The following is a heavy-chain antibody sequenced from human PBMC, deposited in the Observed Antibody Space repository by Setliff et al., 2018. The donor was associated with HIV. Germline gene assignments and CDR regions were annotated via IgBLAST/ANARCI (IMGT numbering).Heavy chain of an antibody. CDR2: IGTGGDT. J-gene: IGHJ6*03. V-gene: IGHV3-13*01. CDR1: GFAFSDYD. D-gene: IGHD2-15*01. CDR3: ARAGVVEGYYYYYYMDV. Sequence: PGGSLRLSCATSGFAFSDYDFHWVRQVTGEGLEWVSAIGTGGDTYYADSVKGRFTISRDNAKNTLYLQMNSLRAEDTAVYYCARAGVVEGYYYYYYMDVWGKGTTVTVSS.